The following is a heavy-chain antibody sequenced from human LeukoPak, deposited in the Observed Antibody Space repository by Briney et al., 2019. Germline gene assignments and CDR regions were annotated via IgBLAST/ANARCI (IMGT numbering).Heavy chain of an antibody. D-gene: IGHD5-12*01. Sequence: GGSLRLSCAASGFTFNTYNMNWVRQAPGKGLEWVSSITSSSTYTFYADSVKGRFTISRDNAKNSLYLQMNSLRAEDTAVYYCAREGNSGYDLYYFDYWGQGTLVTVSS. CDR1: GFTFNTYN. CDR3: AREGNSGYDLYYFDY. CDR2: ITSSSTYT. J-gene: IGHJ4*02. V-gene: IGHV3-21*01.